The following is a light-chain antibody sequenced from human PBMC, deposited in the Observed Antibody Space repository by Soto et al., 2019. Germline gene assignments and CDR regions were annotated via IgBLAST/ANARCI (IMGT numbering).Light chain of an antibody. CDR2: GNN. CDR1: SSNIGAGYD. J-gene: IGLJ1*01. Sequence: QAVVTQPPSVSGAPGQRVTISCTGSSSNIGAGYDVHWYQQLPGTAPKLLIYGNNNRPSGVPDRFSGSKSGTSASLAITGLQAEDEADYYCQSYDSSLSGSYVFGTGTQLTVL. CDR3: QSYDSSLSGSYV. V-gene: IGLV1-40*01.